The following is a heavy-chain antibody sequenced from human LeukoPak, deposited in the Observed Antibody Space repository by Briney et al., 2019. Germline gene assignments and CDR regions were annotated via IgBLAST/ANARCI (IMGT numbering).Heavy chain of an antibody. J-gene: IGHJ4*02. CDR1: GFSFSSYW. D-gene: IGHD2/OR15-2a*01. CDR2: ISPDGSSA. Sequence: AGSLRLSCAASGFSFSSYWMHWVRQAPGKGLVWVARISPDGSSALSADSVRGRFTISRDNADNTLYLQLNSLRAEDTAVYYCARVSFCPRCHFDYWGQGTLVTVSS. CDR3: ARVSFCPRCHFDY. V-gene: IGHV3-74*03.